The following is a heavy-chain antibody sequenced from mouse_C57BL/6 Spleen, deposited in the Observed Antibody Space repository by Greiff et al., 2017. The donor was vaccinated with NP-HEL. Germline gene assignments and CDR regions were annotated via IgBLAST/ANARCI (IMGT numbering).Heavy chain of an antibody. CDR3: ARGGTTGVGYFDV. V-gene: IGHV3-6*01. J-gene: IGHJ1*03. Sequence: PCLLKPSQSLSLTCSVTGYSITSGYYWNWIRQFPGNKLEWMGYISYDGSNNYNPSLKNRISITRDTSKNQFFLKLNSVTTEDTATYYCARGGTTGVGYFDVWGTGTTVTVSS. CDR2: ISYDGSN. D-gene: IGHD1-1*01. CDR1: GYSITSGYY.